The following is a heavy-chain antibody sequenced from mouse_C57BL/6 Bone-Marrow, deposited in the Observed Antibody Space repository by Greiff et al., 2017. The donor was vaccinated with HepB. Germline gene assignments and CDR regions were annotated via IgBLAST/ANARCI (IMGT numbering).Heavy chain of an antibody. CDR1: GYTFTSYW. CDR3: AKGEWLPLAMDY. D-gene: IGHD2-2*01. CDR2: IDPSDSYT. J-gene: IGHJ4*01. V-gene: IGHV1-69*01. Sequence: QVQLQQPGAELVMPGASVKLSCKASGYTFTSYWMHWVKQRPGQGLEWIGEIDPSDSYTNYNQKFKGKSTLTVDKSSSTAYMQLSSLASEDAAVYYCAKGEWLPLAMDYWGQGTSATVSS.